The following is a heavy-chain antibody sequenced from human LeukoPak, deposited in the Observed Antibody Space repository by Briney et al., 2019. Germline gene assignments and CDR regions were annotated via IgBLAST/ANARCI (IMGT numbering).Heavy chain of an antibody. Sequence: ASVKVSCKASGYPFTGYYIHWVRQAPGQGLEWMGRINPNSGGTNYAQKFQGRVTMTRDTSISTAYMELSRLRSDDTAVYYCARVKGGYDSRNDYWGQGTLVTVSS. CDR2: INPNSGGT. J-gene: IGHJ4*02. CDR3: ARVKGGYDSRNDY. CDR1: GYPFTGYY. V-gene: IGHV1-2*06. D-gene: IGHD3-22*01.